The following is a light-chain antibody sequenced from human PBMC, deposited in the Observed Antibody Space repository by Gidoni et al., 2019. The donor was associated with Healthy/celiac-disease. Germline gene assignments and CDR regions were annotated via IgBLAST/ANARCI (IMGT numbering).Light chain of an antibody. CDR1: QSVNSRF. CDR2: GAS. Sequence: EIVLTQSPGTLSLSPGERATLSCRASQSVNSRFLAWYQQKPGQAPRLLIYGASNRATGIPDRFSGSGSGTDFTLTISRLEPEDFAVYYCQHYDSSPFTFGQGTKLENK. V-gene: IGKV3-20*01. CDR3: QHYDSSPFT. J-gene: IGKJ2*01.